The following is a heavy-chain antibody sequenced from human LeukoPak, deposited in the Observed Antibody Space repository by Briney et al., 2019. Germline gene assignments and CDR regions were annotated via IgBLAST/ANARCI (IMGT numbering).Heavy chain of an antibody. D-gene: IGHD2-15*01. J-gene: IGHJ5*02. V-gene: IGHV4-39*01. CDR3: ARHNVEGYCSGGSCFPDNWFDP. CDR2: IYCSGST. Sequence: SETLSLTCTVSGGSISSSSYYWGWIRQPPGKGLEWIGSIYCSGSTYYNPSLKSRVTISVDTSKNQFSLKLSSVTAADTAVYYCARHNVEGYCSGGSCFPDNWFDPWGQGTLVTVSS. CDR1: GGSISSSSYY.